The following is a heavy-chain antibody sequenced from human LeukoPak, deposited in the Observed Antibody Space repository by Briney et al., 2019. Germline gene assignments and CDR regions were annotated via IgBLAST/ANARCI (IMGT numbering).Heavy chain of an antibody. CDR3: AREGHNGRIPSKNFDY. CDR1: GYTFTGYY. D-gene: IGHD1-26*01. J-gene: IGHJ4*02. V-gene: IGHV1-2*02. Sequence: GASVKVSCKASGYTFTGYYMHWVRQAPGQGLEWMGWINPDSGGTSYAQRFQGRVSMTRDTSITTAYMELSRLTSGDTAVYYCAREGHNGRIPSKNFDYWGQGTLVTVSS. CDR2: INPDSGGT.